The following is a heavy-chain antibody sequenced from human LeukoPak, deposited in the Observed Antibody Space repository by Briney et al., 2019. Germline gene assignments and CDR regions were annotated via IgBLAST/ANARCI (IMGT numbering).Heavy chain of an antibody. V-gene: IGHV3-21*01. Sequence: GGSLRLSCGASGFIFSNYNMEWVRQAPGKGLEWVSSIGTTSAYIYYADSVRGRFTISRDNARNLLFLQMNSLRAEDTAIYYCARLLESGFGKYYFDYWGQGTLVTVSS. CDR3: ARLLESGFGKYYFDY. CDR1: GFIFSNYN. CDR2: IGTTSAYI. J-gene: IGHJ4*02. D-gene: IGHD3-10*01.